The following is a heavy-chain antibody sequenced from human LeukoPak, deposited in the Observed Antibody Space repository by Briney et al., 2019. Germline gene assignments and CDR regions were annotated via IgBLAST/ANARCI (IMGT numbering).Heavy chain of an antibody. CDR1: GFTFSNYW. D-gene: IGHD6-13*01. V-gene: IGHV3-7*01. Sequence: GGSLRLSCAASGFTFSNYWMSWVRQAPGKGLEWVANIKQDGSEKYYVDSVKGRFAISRDNAKNSLYLQMNSLRAEDTAVYYCAREISSWYRTEGRFDPWGQGTLVTVSS. J-gene: IGHJ5*02. CDR2: IKQDGSEK. CDR3: AREISSWYRTEGRFDP.